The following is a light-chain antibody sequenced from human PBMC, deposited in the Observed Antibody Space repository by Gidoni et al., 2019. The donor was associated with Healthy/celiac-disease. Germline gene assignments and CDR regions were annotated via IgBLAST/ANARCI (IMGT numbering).Light chain of an antibody. J-gene: IGKJ5*01. V-gene: IGKV1-33*01. CDR1: QDISNY. Sequence: DIQMTQSPSSLSASVGDRVTITCQASQDISNYLNWYQQKPGKAPKLLIYDASNLETGVPSRYRGSGSGTDFTVTISSRQPEDIATYYGQQYDNRPITFGQGTRLEIK. CDR3: QQYDNRPIT. CDR2: DAS.